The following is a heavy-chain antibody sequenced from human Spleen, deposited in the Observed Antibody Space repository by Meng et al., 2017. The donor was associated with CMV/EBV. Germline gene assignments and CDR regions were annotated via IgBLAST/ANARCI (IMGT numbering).Heavy chain of an antibody. V-gene: IGHV4-31*02. CDR2: IYYSGNT. D-gene: IGHD3-22*01. CDR3: ARGTYYYDSSGYLVPH. CDR1: DSFSSGGYY. Sequence: DSFSSGGYYWSWIRQHPGKGLEWIGYIYYSGNTYYNPSLKSRVTISVDTSKNQFSLKLTSVTAADTAVYYCARGTYYYDSSGYLVPHWGQGTLVTVSS. J-gene: IGHJ4*02.